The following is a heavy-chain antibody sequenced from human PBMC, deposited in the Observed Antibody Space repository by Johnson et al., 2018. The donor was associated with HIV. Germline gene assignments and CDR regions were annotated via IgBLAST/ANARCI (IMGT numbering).Heavy chain of an antibody. CDR1: GFTFSSYA. CDR3: SRSRGGYYYDSSGVRGAFDI. D-gene: IGHD3-22*01. J-gene: IGHJ3*02. CDR2: ISYDGSNK. V-gene: IGHV3-30-3*01. Sequence: QVQLVESGGGVVQPGRSLRLSCAASGFTFSSYAMHWVRQAPGKGLAWVAVISYDGSNKYYADSVKGRFTISRENSKNTLYLQMNSLRAEDTAVYYCSRSRGGYYYDSSGVRGAFDIWGQGTMVTVSS.